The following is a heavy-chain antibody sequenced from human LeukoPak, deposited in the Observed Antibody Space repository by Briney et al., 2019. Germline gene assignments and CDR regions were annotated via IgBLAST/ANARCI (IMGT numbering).Heavy chain of an antibody. CDR1: GYTFSDYY. CDR3: ARDGHDSSGYYEDY. V-gene: IGHV1-2*02. D-gene: IGHD3-22*01. J-gene: IGHJ4*02. CDR2: IKPNSGGT. Sequence: GASVKVSCKASGYTFSDYYIHWVRQAPGQGLEWMGWIKPNSGGTSYTQKFQGRVTMTRDTSISTAYMELSRLRSDDTAVYYCARDGHDSSGYYEDYWGQGTLVTVSS.